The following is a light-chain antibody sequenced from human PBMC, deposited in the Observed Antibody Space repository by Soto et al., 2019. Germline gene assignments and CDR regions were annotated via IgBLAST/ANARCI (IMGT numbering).Light chain of an antibody. CDR2: DAS. V-gene: IGKV3-15*01. J-gene: IGKJ4*01. Sequence: DIVMTQSPATLSVSPGERVTLSCRARQSVGSNLAWYQQTPGQAPRVVIYDASTRATVIPARFSGSGSGTEFTLTISSLQSEDFAVYYCQQYDTWPLTFGGGTKVDIK. CDR1: QSVGSN. CDR3: QQYDTWPLT.